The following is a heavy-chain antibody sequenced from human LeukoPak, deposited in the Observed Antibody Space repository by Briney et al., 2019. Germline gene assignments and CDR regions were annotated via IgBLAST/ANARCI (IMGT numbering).Heavy chain of an antibody. J-gene: IGHJ4*02. V-gene: IGHV1-2*02. CDR2: INPNSGGT. CDR1: GYTFTGYY. CDR3: ARGTYYDSSGLTRDFDY. D-gene: IGHD3-22*01. Sequence: ASVKVSCKASGYTFTGYYMHWVRQAPGQGVEWMGWINPNSGGTNYAQKFQGRVTMTRDTSISTAYMELSRLRSDDTAVYYCARGTYYDSSGLTRDFDYWGQGTLVTVSS.